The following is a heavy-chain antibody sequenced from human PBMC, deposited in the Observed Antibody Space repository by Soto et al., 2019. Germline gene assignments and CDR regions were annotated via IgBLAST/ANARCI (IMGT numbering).Heavy chain of an antibody. CDR1: GGSISSGGYY. CDR3: ARYCCGNPRYEH. D-gene: IGHD2-2*01. V-gene: IGHV4-31*03. Sequence: SSETLSLTCTVSGGSISSGGYYWSWIRQHPGKGLEWIGYIYYSGSTYYNPSLKSRVTISVDTSKNQFSLKLSSVTAADTAVYYCARYCCGNPRYEHWFHATRFTV. CDR2: IYYSGST. J-gene: IGHJ4*01.